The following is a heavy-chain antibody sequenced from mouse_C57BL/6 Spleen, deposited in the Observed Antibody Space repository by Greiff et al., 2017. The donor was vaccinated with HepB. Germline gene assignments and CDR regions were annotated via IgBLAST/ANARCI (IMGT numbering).Heavy chain of an antibody. CDR1: GFTFSSYG. CDR2: ISSGGSYT. D-gene: IGHD4-1*01. V-gene: IGHV5-6*01. J-gene: IGHJ1*03. Sequence: EVQRVESGGDLVKPGGSLKLSCAASGFTFSSYGLSWVRQTPDKRLEWVATISSGGSYTYYPDSVKGRFTISRDNAKNTMYLQMSSLKSEDTTMYYCARQGNWDRDWYFDVWGTGTTFTVSS. CDR3: ARQGNWDRDWYFDV.